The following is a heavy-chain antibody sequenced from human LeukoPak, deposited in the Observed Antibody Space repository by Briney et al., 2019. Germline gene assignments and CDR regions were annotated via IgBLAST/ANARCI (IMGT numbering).Heavy chain of an antibody. CDR3: ARDRDDAYYDSSGYLPSYYFDY. J-gene: IGHJ4*02. V-gene: IGHV3-9*01. CDR1: GFTFDDYA. CDR2: ISWNSGTI. D-gene: IGHD3-22*01. Sequence: GGSLRLSCAASGFTFDDYAMHWVRQAPGKGLEWVSGISWNSGTIGYADSVKGRFTISRDNSKNTLYLQMNSLRAEDTAVYYCARDRDDAYYDSSGYLPSYYFDYWGQGTLVTVSS.